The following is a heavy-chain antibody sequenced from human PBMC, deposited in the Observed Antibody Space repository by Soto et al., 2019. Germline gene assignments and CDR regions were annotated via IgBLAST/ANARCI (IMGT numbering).Heavy chain of an antibody. J-gene: IGHJ3*02. D-gene: IGHD6-13*01. CDR3: ANTDDHSSSWPNAFDI. V-gene: IGHV3-23*01. CDR1: GFTFSSYA. CDR2: ISGSGGRT. Sequence: EVQLLESGGGLVQPGGSLRLSCAASGFTFSSYAMSWVRQSPGKGLEWVSAISGSGGRTYYADSVKGRFTISRDNSKNTLYLQMNSLRAEDTAVYYWANTDDHSSSWPNAFDIWGQGTMVTVSS.